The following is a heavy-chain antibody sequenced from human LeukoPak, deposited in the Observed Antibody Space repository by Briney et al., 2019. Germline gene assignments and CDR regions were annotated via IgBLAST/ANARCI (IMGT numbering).Heavy chain of an antibody. J-gene: IGHJ6*04. V-gene: IGHV3-23*01. D-gene: IGHD3-10*02. Sequence: GGSLRLSCAASGFTFSSYALTWVRQAPGKGLEWVSAISGSGGSTYYADSVKGRFTISRDSSKNTLYLQMNSLRAEDTAVYYCAELGITMIGGVWGKGTTVTISS. CDR3: AELGITMIGGV. CDR1: GFTFSSYA. CDR2: ISGSGGST.